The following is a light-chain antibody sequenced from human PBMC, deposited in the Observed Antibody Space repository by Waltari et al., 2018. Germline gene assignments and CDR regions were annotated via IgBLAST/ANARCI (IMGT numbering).Light chain of an antibody. J-gene: IGKJ1*01. CDR2: KAS. CDR3: QQYNTYWT. CDR1: QNIVTW. Sequence: DIQMTQSPSTLSASVGDRVTITCRASQNIVTWFTWYQQKPGKAPKVLIYKASNLKSGVPSRFSGSGSGTEFTLTINSLQPDDFATYYCQQYNTYWTFGQGTKVEIK. V-gene: IGKV1-5*03.